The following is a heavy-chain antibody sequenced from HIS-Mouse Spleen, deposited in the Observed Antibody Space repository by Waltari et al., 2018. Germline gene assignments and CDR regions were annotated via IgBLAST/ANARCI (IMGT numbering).Heavy chain of an antibody. J-gene: IGHJ4*02. Sequence: QVQLVESGGGVVQPGRSLRLSCAASGFTFSSYGMHWVRQAPGKGLEWVAVISYDGRNQYYADSVKGRFTISRDNSKNTLYLQMNSLRAEDTAVYYCAPMGGFGESPPMDFDYWGQGTLVTVSS. CDR2: ISYDGRNQ. CDR3: APMGGFGESPPMDFDY. CDR1: GFTFSSYG. D-gene: IGHD3-10*01. V-gene: IGHV3-30*03.